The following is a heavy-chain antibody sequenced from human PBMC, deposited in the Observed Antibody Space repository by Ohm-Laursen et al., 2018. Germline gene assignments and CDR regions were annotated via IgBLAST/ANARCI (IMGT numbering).Heavy chain of an antibody. J-gene: IGHJ4*02. V-gene: IGHV1-69*04. CDR2: IIPILGIA. CDR3: ARSAGSYQLQHDY. D-gene: IGHD2-2*01. Sequence: GASVKVSCKASGGTFSSYAISWVRQAPGQGLEWMGRIIPILGIANYAQKFQGRVTITADESTSTAYMELSSLRSEDTAVYYCARSAGSYQLQHDYWGQGTLVTVSP. CDR1: GGTFSSYA.